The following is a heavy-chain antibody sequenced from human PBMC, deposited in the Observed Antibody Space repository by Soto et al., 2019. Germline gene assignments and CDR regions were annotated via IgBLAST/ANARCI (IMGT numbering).Heavy chain of an antibody. CDR3: ARGVLRFSRAYFDY. Sequence: PSETLSLTCAVYGGSFSGYYWSWIRQPPGKGLEWIGEINHSGSTNYNPSLKSRVTISVDTSKNQFSLKLSSVTAADTAVYYCARGVLRFSRAYFDYWGQGTLVTVS. V-gene: IGHV4-34*01. CDR2: INHSGST. J-gene: IGHJ4*02. D-gene: IGHD3-3*01. CDR1: GGSFSGYY.